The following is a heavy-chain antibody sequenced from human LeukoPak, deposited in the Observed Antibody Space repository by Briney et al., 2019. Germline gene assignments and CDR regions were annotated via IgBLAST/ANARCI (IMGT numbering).Heavy chain of an antibody. V-gene: IGHV3-23*01. Sequence: PGGSLRLSCAASGFTFSSYAMSWVRQAPGKGLDWVSAISGGGAGVSTYYADSVKGRFTISRDNSKNTLYLQMNSLKTEDTAVYHCITGWKQWPQSTYYFDYWGQGSQVTVSS. CDR2: ISGGGAGVST. CDR3: ITGWKQWPQSTYYFDY. CDR1: GFTFSSYA. D-gene: IGHD6-19*01. J-gene: IGHJ4*02.